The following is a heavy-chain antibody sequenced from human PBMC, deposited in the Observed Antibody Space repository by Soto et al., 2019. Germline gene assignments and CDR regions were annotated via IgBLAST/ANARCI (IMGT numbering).Heavy chain of an antibody. J-gene: IGHJ4*02. Sequence: QVQLQQWGAGLLKPSETLSLTCGVHGGSFSGNYWTWFRQPPGKGLEWIGEISPYGINKYIPSLRSRVTISGDTSKNHFSLKVTSVTAADTAVYYCATALWFGTQPEIWGQGTLVTVSS. V-gene: IGHV4-34*01. CDR2: ISPYGIN. CDR3: ATALWFGTQPEI. CDR1: GGSFSGNY. D-gene: IGHD3-10*01.